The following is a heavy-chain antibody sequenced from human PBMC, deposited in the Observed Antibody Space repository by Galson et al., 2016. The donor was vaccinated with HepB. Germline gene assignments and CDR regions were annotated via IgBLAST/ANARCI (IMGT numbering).Heavy chain of an antibody. CDR2: INPSGGST. D-gene: IGHD3-16*02. CDR3: ARVGGGSDQYSVPHYFDY. CDR1: GYTFTNYY. V-gene: IGHV1-46*01. Sequence: SVKVSCKASGYTFTNYYIHWVRQAPGQGLEWMGVINPSGGSTNYPQKFQGRVTMTRDTSTRTVYMELSSVRSEDTAMYYCARVGGGSDQYSVPHYFDYWGQGTLVTVSS. J-gene: IGHJ4*02.